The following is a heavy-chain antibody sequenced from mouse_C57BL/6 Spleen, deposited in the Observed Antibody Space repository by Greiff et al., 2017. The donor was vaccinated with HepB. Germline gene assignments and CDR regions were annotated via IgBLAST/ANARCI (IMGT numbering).Heavy chain of an antibody. V-gene: IGHV5-17*01. CDR1: GFTFSDYG. D-gene: IGHD1-1*01. CDR2: ISSGSSTI. Sequence: EVQLVESGGGLVKPGGSLKLSCAASGFTFSDYGMHWVRQAPEKGLEWVAYISSGSSTIYYADTVKGRFTISRDNAKNTLFLQMTSLRSEDTAMYYCARSGYYGSSNWYFDVWGTGTTVTVSS. CDR3: ARSGYYGSSNWYFDV. J-gene: IGHJ1*03.